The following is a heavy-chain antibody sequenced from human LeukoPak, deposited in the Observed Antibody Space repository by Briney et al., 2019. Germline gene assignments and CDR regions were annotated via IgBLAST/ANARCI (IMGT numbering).Heavy chain of an antibody. D-gene: IGHD2-2*01. J-gene: IGHJ4*02. CDR3: ARDLLRYCSSTSCYYYDY. V-gene: IGHV1-2*02. Sequence: ASVKVSCKASGYTFTGYYMHWVRQAPGQGLEWMGWINPNSGGTNYAQKFQGRVTMTRDTSISTAYMELSRPRSDDTAVYYCARDLLRYCSSTSCYYYDYWGQGTLVTVSS. CDR1: GYTFTGYY. CDR2: INPNSGGT.